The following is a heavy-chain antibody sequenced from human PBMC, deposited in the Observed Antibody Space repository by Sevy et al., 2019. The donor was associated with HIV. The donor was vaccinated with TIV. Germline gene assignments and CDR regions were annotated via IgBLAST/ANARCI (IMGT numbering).Heavy chain of an antibody. CDR1: GFTFSSYW. CDR3: VIDRSSSWFDS. V-gene: IGHV3-7*01. CDR2: INQDGSEK. D-gene: IGHD6-13*01. J-gene: IGHJ5*01. Sequence: GGSLRLSCAVSGFTFSSYWMSWVRQAPGKGLEWVANINQDGSEKYYVDSVKGRFTISRVSAKNSVYVQMNSLRDEDTRVYYCVIDRSSSWFDSWGQGTLVTVSS.